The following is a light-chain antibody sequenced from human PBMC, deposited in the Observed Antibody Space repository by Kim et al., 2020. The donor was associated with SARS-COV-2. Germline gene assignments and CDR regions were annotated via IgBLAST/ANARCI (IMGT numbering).Light chain of an antibody. CDR3: LQHYGYPRT. CDR1: QGIKKY. CDR2: ILS. Sequence: DVQMTQSPSDISASVGDRVSITCRASQGIKKYVAWFQHKPGRVPKRLIYILSNLESGVPSRFNGSGAGVEFTLTISSLQPEDSATYYCLQHYGYPRTFGQGTKVDIK. J-gene: IGKJ1*01. V-gene: IGKV1-17*03.